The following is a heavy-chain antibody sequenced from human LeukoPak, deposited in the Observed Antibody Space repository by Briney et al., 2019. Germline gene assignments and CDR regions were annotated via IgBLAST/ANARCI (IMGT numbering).Heavy chain of an antibody. CDR3: ARGPDIVVVVARGWFDP. J-gene: IGHJ5*02. D-gene: IGHD2-15*01. Sequence: GASVKVSCKASEYTFTTYAMNWVRQAPGQGLEWMGIINPSGGSTSYAQKFQGRVTMTRDTSTSTVYMELSSLRSEDTAVYYCARGPDIVVVVARGWFDPWGQGTLVTVSS. V-gene: IGHV1-46*01. CDR2: INPSGGST. CDR1: EYTFTTYA.